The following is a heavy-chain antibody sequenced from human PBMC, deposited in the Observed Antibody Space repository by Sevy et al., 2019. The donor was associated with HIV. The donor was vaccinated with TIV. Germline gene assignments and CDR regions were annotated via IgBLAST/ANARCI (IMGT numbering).Heavy chain of an antibody. Sequence: GGSLRLSCVASGFTFSDYAMSWVRQAPGKGLEWVAGISSKGDGTYYADSFKGRFTISRDNLKITLYLQMNSLRAEDTATYYCAKDLYSSVWPWAFDYWGQGTPVTVSS. CDR3: AKDLYSSVWPWAFDY. D-gene: IGHD4-4*01. J-gene: IGHJ4*02. V-gene: IGHV3-23*01. CDR2: ISSKGDGT. CDR1: GFTFSDYA.